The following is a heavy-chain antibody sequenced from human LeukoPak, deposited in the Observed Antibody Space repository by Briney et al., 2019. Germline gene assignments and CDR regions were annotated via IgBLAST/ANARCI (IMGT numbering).Heavy chain of an antibody. CDR3: ARDRRPYYYDSSGYYFDVPNAFDI. V-gene: IGHV4-59*01. J-gene: IGHJ3*02. CDR2: IYYSGST. CDR1: GGSFSGYY. D-gene: IGHD3-22*01. Sequence: PSETLSLTCAVYGGSFSGYYWSWIRQPPGKGLEWIGYIYYSGSTNYNPSLKSRVTISVDTSKNQFSLKLSSVTAADTAVYYCARDRRPYYYDSSGYYFDVPNAFDIWGQGTMVTVSS.